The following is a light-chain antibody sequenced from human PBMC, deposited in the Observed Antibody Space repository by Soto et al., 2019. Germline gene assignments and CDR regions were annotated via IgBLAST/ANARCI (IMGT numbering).Light chain of an antibody. CDR3: QQTYTTPEIT. CDR1: QSISIY. Sequence: DIQMTPSPSSLSASIGDSVTITCRESQSISIYLNWYQLKPGKAPNLLMYGASYLKSGVPTRFSGSGSGTDFTLTISSLQPEDFAIYYCQQTYTTPEITFGQGTRLEIK. V-gene: IGKV1-39*01. J-gene: IGKJ5*01. CDR2: GAS.